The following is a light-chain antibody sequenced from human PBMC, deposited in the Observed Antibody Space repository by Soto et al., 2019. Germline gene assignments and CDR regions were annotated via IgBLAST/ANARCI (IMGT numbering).Light chain of an antibody. CDR3: QSYDRSLNGYV. V-gene: IGLV1-40*01. Sequence: QSVLTQPPSVSGAPGQRVTISCTGSRSNIGAGFDVHWYQQLPGKAPKLLIYGNNNRPSGVPDRFSGSKSDTSSSLAITGVQAEDEADYYCQSYDRSLNGYVFGTGTKLTV. J-gene: IGLJ1*01. CDR2: GNN. CDR1: RSNIGAGFD.